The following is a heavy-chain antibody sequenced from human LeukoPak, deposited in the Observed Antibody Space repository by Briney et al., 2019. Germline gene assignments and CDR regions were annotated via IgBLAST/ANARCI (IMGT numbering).Heavy chain of an antibody. Sequence: KPSETLSLTCTVSGGSFSSYYWNWIRQPAGQGLEWIGRIYTSGSTNYNPSLKSRVTMSVDTSKNQFSLKLNSVTAADTAVYYCARAGDSTSPLDYWGQGTLVTVSS. CDR2: IYTSGST. J-gene: IGHJ4*02. V-gene: IGHV4-4*07. CDR1: GGSFSSYY. CDR3: ARAGDSTSPLDY. D-gene: IGHD6-13*01.